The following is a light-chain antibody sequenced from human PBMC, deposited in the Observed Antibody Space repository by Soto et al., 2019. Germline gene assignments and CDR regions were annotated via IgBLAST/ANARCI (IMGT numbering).Light chain of an antibody. Sequence: SYELTQPPSVSVAPGQTARITCGGNNIGSKSVHWYQQKPGQAPVLVVYDDGDRPSGIPERFSGSNSGNTATLTISRVEAGDEADYYCQVWDSSSDQYVFGTGTKLTVL. CDR2: DDG. CDR1: NIGSKS. J-gene: IGLJ1*01. CDR3: QVWDSSSDQYV. V-gene: IGLV3-21*02.